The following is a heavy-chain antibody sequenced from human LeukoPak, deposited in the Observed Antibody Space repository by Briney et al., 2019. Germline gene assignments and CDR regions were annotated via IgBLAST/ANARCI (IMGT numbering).Heavy chain of an antibody. D-gene: IGHD6-19*01. V-gene: IGHV3-9*01. CDR3: ARPLSIAVAVTPGY. Sequence: PGGSLRLSCAASGFTFDDYAMHWVRQAPGKGLEWVSGISWNSGSIGYADSVKGRFIISRDNAKNTLYLQMNSLRAEDTAVYYCARPLSIAVAVTPGYWGQGTLVTVSS. J-gene: IGHJ4*02. CDR1: GFTFDDYA. CDR2: ISWNSGSI.